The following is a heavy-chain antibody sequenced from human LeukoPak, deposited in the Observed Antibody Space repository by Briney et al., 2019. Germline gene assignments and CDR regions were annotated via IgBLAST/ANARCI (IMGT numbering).Heavy chain of an antibody. D-gene: IGHD3-10*01. CDR3: AKTAETMVRGVTSYYYYMDV. V-gene: IGHV3-7*03. CDR1: GFTFSSYW. Sequence: GGSLRLSCAASGFTFSSYWMSWVRQAPGKGLEWVANIKQDGSEKYYVDSVKGRFTISRDNAKNSLYLQMNSLRAEDTAVYYCAKTAETMVRGVTSYYYYMDVWGKGTTVTISS. CDR2: IKQDGSEK. J-gene: IGHJ6*03.